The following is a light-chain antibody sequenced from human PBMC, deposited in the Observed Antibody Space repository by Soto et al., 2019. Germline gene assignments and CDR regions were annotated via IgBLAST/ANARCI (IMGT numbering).Light chain of an antibody. J-gene: IGLJ1*01. CDR3: SSYKSTSSRV. CDR2: EVS. Sequence: QSVLTQPASVSGYPGQAITISCTGTSSDVGGYNYVSWYQQHPGKAPKLMIYEVSNRPSGVSNRFSGSKSGNTASLTISGLQAEDEADYYCSSYKSTSSRVLGTGTKVTVL. V-gene: IGLV2-14*01. CDR1: SSDVGGYNY.